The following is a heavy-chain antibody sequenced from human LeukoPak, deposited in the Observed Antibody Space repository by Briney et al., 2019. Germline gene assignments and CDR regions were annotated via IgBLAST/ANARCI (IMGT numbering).Heavy chain of an antibody. CDR2: FLNDGGI. CDR3: ASYRRSYDI. CDR1: GLTGSSTF. V-gene: IGHV3-53*01. Sequence: GGSLRLSCAASGLTGSSTFMTWVRHARGEGLGWVSDFLNDGGIYYADSVKGRFTISKDNSTNTINLQMNNLRAEDAALFYCASYRRSYDIWGQGTAVTVAS. D-gene: IGHD1-26*01. J-gene: IGHJ3*02.